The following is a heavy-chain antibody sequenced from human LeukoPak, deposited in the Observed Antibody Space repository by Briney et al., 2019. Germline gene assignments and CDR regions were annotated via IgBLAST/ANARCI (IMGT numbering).Heavy chain of an antibody. J-gene: IGHJ4*02. Sequence: ASVTVSCKASGGTFSSYAISWVRQAPGQGLEWMGGIIPIFGTANYAQKFQGRVTITADESTSTAYMELSSLRSEDTAVYYCAREGYYYGSGSYSWIFDYWGQGTLVTVSS. CDR2: IIPIFGTA. V-gene: IGHV1-69*13. CDR3: AREGYYYGSGSYSWIFDY. CDR1: GGTFSSYA. D-gene: IGHD3-10*01.